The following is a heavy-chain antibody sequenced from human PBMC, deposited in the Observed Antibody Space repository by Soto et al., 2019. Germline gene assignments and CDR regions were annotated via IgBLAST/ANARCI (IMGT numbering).Heavy chain of an antibody. CDR1: GYSSSSGYY. CDR3: ARAGWFEELPKYYYGMDV. J-gene: IGHJ6*02. V-gene: IGHV4-31*11. D-gene: IGHD3-10*01. CDR2: IYYSGST. Sequence: PSETLSLTCAVSGYSSSSGYYWSWIRQLPGKGLEWIGYIYYSGSTYYNPSLKSRVTISVDTSKNQFSLKLSSVTAADTAVYYCARAGWFEELPKYYYGMDVWGQGTTVTVSS.